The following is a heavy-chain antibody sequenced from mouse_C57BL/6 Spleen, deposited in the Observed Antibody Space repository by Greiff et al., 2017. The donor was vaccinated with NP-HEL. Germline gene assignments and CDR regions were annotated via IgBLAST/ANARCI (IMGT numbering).Heavy chain of an antibody. Sequence: VKLQESGAELVRPGASVTLSCKASGYTFTDYEMHWVKQTPVHGLEWIGAIDPETGGTAYNQKFKGKAILTADKSSSTAYMELRSLTSEDSAVYYCTSEYSKIAMDYWGQGTSVTVSS. V-gene: IGHV1-15*01. J-gene: IGHJ4*01. CDR3: TSEYSKIAMDY. CDR2: IDPETGGT. CDR1: GYTFTDYE. D-gene: IGHD2-5*01.